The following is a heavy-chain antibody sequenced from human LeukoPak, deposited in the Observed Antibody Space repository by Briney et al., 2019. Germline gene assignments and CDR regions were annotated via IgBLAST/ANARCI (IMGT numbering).Heavy chain of an antibody. J-gene: IGHJ3*01. CDR2: ISSSSSYI. CDR1: GFTFSSYS. Sequence: GGSLRLSCAASGFTFSSYSMNWVRQAPGKGLEWVSSISSSSSYIYYADSVKGRFTISRDNANNSLSLQMNSLRVEDTAVYYCARDRSYYGDAFDVWGQGTKVTVSS. V-gene: IGHV3-21*06. D-gene: IGHD1-26*01. CDR3: ARDRSYYGDAFDV.